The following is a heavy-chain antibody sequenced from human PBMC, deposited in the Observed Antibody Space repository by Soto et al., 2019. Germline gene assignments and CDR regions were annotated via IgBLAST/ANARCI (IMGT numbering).Heavy chain of an antibody. CDR1: GITFSRSE. CDR2: ISSSGDTI. Sequence: EVQLVESGGGLVEPGGSLRLSCVVSGITFSRSEMNWVRQTPGKGLERVSYISSSGDTIYYADSVKGRFTISRDNARNSLYLQTTSLRAKATAVYYCARDQGWHSGNSFGYWGQGSLVTVSP. J-gene: IGHJ4*02. V-gene: IGHV3-48*03. CDR3: ARDQGWHSGNSFGY. D-gene: IGHD1-26*01.